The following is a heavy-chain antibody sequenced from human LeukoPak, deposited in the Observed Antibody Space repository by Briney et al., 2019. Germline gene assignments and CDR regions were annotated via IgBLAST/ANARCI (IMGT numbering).Heavy chain of an antibody. J-gene: IGHJ6*04. CDR3: AELGITVIGGV. Sequence: GGSLRLSCAASGFTFSSYWMHWVRQAPGKGLVWVSRINSDGSSTSYADSVKGRFTISRDNAKNTLYLQMNSLRAEDTAVYYCAELGITVIGGVWGKGTTVTISS. CDR1: GFTFSSYW. D-gene: IGHD3-10*02. CDR2: INSDGSST. V-gene: IGHV3-74*01.